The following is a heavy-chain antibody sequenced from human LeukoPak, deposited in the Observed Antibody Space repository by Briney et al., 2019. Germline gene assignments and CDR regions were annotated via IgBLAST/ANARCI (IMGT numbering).Heavy chain of an antibody. CDR3: AREKPYSSLRHYYYYMDV. V-gene: IGHV4-34*01. CDR2: INHSGST. Sequence: PSETLSLTCAVYGGSFSGYYWSWIRQPPGKGLEWIGEINHSGSTNYNPSLKSRVTISVDTSKNQFSLKLSSVTAADTAVYYCAREKPYSSLRHYYYYMDVWGKGTTVTVSS. D-gene: IGHD6-6*01. J-gene: IGHJ6*03. CDR1: GGSFSGYY.